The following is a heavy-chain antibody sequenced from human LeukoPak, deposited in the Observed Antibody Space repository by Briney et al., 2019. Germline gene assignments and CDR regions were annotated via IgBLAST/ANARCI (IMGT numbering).Heavy chain of an antibody. CDR3: ARGNTRSWFDP. J-gene: IGHJ5*02. V-gene: IGHV3-13*01. CDR1: GFTFSSYD. Sequence: GGSLRLSCAASGFTFSSYDMPWVRQATGKGLEWVSAIGTAGDTYYPGSVKGRFTISRENAKNSLYLQMNSLRAGDTAVYYCARGNTRSWFDPWGQGTLVTVSS. CDR2: IGTAGDT.